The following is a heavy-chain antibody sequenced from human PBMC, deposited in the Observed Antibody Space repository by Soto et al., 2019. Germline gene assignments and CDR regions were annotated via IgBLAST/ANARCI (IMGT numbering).Heavy chain of an antibody. J-gene: IGHJ4*02. D-gene: IGHD3-9*01. CDR3: TNYYYDILTGPFDY. CDR2: IKSKTDGGTT. V-gene: IGHV3-15*07. CDR1: GFTFSNAW. Sequence: PGGSLRLSCAASGFTFSNAWMNWVRQAPGKGLEWVGRIKSKTDGGTTDYAAPVKGRFTISRDDSKNTLYLQMNSLKTEDTAVYYCTNYYYDILTGPFDYWGQGTLVTVSS.